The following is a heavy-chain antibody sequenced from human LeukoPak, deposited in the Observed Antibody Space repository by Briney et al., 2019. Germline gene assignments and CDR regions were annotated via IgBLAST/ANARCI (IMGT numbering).Heavy chain of an antibody. J-gene: IGHJ3*02. Sequence: GGSLRLSCAASGFTFSSHGMSWVRQAPGKGLEWVSTISGSGDNTYYADSVKGRFTISRDNSKNTLYLQMNSLRAEDTAVYYLAKEKFRVGAKLSAYAFDIWAKGQWSPSLQ. CDR2: ISGSGDNT. CDR1: GFTFSSHG. V-gene: IGHV3-23*01. D-gene: IGHD1-26*01. CDR3: AKEKFRVGAKLSAYAFDI.